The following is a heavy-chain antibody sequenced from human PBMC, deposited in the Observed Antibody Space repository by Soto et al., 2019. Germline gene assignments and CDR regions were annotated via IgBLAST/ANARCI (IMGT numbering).Heavy chain of an antibody. J-gene: IGHJ4*02. CDR2: IIPIFGTA. V-gene: IGHV1-69*13. CDR3: ARGTFLLGNLVC. Sequence: ASVKVSCKASGGTFSSYAISWVRQAPGQGLEWMGGIIPIFGTANYAQKFQGRVTITADESTSTAYMELSSLRSEDTAVYYCARGTFLLGNLVCWGQGTLVTVSS. CDR1: GGTFSSYA. D-gene: IGHD3-10*01.